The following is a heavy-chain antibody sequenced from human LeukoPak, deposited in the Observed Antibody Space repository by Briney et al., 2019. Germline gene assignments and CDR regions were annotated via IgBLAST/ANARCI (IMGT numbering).Heavy chain of an antibody. CDR2: TYYNSRLYN. CDR1: GDSVSSDSAA. V-gene: IGHV6-1*01. D-gene: IGHD6-19*01. CDR3: ARERWLVPGAYDY. J-gene: IGHJ4*02. Sequence: SQTLSLTCAISGDSVSSDSAAWNWIRQSPSRGLEWLGRTYYNSRLYNDYSLSVKSRITINPDTSKNQFSLQLSPVTPEDTAVYYCARERWLVPGAYDYWGQGTLVTVSS.